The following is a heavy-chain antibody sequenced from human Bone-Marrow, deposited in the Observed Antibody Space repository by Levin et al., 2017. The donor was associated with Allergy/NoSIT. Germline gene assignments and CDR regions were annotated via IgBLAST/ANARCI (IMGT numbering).Heavy chain of an antibody. V-gene: IGHV3-23*01. D-gene: IGHD2-15*01. CDR1: GFTFSNYA. Sequence: GGSLRLSCAASGFTFSNYAMSWVRQAPGKGLEWVSAISGSGGGTYYADSVKGRFTVSRDNSKNTLYLQMNSLRVEDTAVYYCAKRDCSGGTCYPDKPYNFDYRGQGTLVTVSS. CDR2: ISGSGGGT. CDR3: AKRDCSGGTCYPDKPYNFDY. J-gene: IGHJ4*02.